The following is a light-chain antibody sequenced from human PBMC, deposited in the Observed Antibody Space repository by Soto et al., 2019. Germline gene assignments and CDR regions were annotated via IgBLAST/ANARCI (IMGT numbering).Light chain of an antibody. CDR2: AAS. Sequence: DIQMTQSPSSLSASVGDRVTITCRASQGINNYLAWYQQKPGKVPKLLINAASTLQSGVPSRFSGSGSGTAFTLTINSLQPEDVATYYCQKYDNVPLTFGGGTKVEIK. V-gene: IGKV1-27*01. CDR3: QKYDNVPLT. CDR1: QGINNY. J-gene: IGKJ4*01.